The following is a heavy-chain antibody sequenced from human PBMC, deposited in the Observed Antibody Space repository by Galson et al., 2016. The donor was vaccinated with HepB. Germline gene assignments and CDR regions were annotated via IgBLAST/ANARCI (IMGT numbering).Heavy chain of an antibody. CDR2: IYYSGRA. Sequence: SETLSLTCTVSGGSISSSSYYWGWIRQPPGKGLECIGGIYYSGRAYYNPSLKSRVTISVDTSKNQFSLRLSSVTAADTAVYDCARQLGLAATRRVDYWSQGTLVTVSS. D-gene: IGHD2-15*01. CDR1: GGSISSSSYY. J-gene: IGHJ4*02. CDR3: ARQLGLAATRRVDY. V-gene: IGHV4-39*01.